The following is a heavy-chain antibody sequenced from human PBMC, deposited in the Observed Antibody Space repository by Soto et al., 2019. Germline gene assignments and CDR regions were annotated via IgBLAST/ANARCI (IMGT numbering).Heavy chain of an antibody. CDR3: ARAQRGIAAAGTNYYGMDV. CDR1: GGTFSSYA. V-gene: IGHV1-69*13. J-gene: IGHJ6*02. Sequence: SVKVSCKASGGTFSSYAISWVRQAPGQGLEWMGGIIPIFGTANYAQKFQGRVTITADECTSTAYMELSSLRSEDTAVYYCARAQRGIAAAGTNYYGMDVWGQGTTVTVSS. D-gene: IGHD6-13*01. CDR2: IIPIFGTA.